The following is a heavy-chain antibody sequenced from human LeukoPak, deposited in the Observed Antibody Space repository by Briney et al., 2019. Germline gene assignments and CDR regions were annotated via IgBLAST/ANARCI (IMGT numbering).Heavy chain of an antibody. D-gene: IGHD4-17*01. V-gene: IGHV3-74*01. CDR1: GFTFSSYW. CDR2: TNSDGSST. Sequence: GGSLRLSCAASGFTFSSYWMHWVRQAPGKGLVWVSRTNSDGSSTSYADSVKGRFTISRDNAKNTLYLQMNSLRAEDTAVYYCARATTTPQRDYFDYWGQGTLVTVSS. CDR3: ARATTTPQRDYFDY. J-gene: IGHJ4*02.